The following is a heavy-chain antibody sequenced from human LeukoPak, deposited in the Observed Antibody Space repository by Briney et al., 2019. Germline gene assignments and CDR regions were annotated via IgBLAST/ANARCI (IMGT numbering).Heavy chain of an antibody. CDR1: GFTFSSYT. CDR3: ARDAQGRYPSSFDN. V-gene: IGHV3-30-3*01. J-gene: IGHJ4*02. CDR2: MSYDVSIR. Sequence: GSLRLSCAASGFTFSSYTIHWVRQAPARGLEWVAVMSYDVSIRNYADSVKGRFTISRDNSKNTLYLQMNSLRGEDTAVYYCARDAQGRYPSSFDNWGQGTLVTVSS. D-gene: IGHD1-26*01.